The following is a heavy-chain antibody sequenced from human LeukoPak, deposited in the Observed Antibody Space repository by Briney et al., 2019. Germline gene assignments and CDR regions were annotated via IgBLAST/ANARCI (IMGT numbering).Heavy chain of an antibody. CDR1: GGSISSYY. Sequence: SETLSLTCTVSGGSISSYYWSWIRQPPGKGLEWIGYIYYSGSTNYNPSLKSRVTISVDTSKNQFSLKLSSVTAADTAVYYCARGHVLRYFDWLPRKEYFQHWGQGTLVTVSS. CDR3: ARGHVLRYFDWLPRKEYFQH. CDR2: IYYSGST. V-gene: IGHV4-59*12. J-gene: IGHJ1*01. D-gene: IGHD3-9*01.